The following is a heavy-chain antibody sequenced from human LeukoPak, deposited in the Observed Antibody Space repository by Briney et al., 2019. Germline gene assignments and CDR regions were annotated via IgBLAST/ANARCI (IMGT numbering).Heavy chain of an antibody. Sequence: ASVKVSCKASGYTFTGYYMNWVRQAPGQGLEWMGWINPNSGGTNYAQKFQGRVTMTRDTSISAAYMELSRLRSDYTAVYYCARGGAGEGYCSSSSCYGHDYWGQGTLVTVSS. CDR1: GYTFTGYY. D-gene: IGHD2-15*01. V-gene: IGHV1-2*02. J-gene: IGHJ4*02. CDR3: ARGGAGEGYCSSSSCYGHDY. CDR2: INPNSGGT.